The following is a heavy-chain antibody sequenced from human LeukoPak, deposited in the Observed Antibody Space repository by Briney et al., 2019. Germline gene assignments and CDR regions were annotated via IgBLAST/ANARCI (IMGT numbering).Heavy chain of an antibody. D-gene: IGHD4-17*01. CDR3: ARDIYFYGDYVIDY. Sequence: GGSLRLSCAASGFTFSSYAMHWVRQAPGKGLEWVAVIWYDGSNKYYADSVKGRFTISRDNSKNTLYLQMNSLRAEDTAVYYCARDIYFYGDYVIDYWGQGTLVTVSS. CDR1: GFTFSSYA. J-gene: IGHJ4*02. CDR2: IWYDGSNK. V-gene: IGHV3-33*08.